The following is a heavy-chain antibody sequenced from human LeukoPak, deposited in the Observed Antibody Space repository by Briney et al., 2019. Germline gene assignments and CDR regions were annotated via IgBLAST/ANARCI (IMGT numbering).Heavy chain of an antibody. Sequence: GGSLRLSCAASGFTFSSYSMNWVRQAPGKGLQWVSSIRGGNRITYYADSVKGRFTISRDNSQNTLYLQMNSLRADDTARYYCAKDGLKNYGYVWDWGQGTLVTVSS. J-gene: IGHJ4*02. CDR2: IRGGNRIT. D-gene: IGHD3-16*01. CDR1: GFTFSSYS. CDR3: AKDGLKNYGYVWD. V-gene: IGHV3-23*01.